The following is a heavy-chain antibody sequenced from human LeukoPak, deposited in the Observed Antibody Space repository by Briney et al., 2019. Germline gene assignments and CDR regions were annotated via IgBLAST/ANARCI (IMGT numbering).Heavy chain of an antibody. D-gene: IGHD3-22*01. CDR1: GFTFSSYW. CDR3: AADSTAYYYAF. V-gene: IGHV3-7*01. CDR2: IKQDGSEK. Sequence: GGSLRLSCAASGFTFSSYWMSWVRQAPGKGLEWVANIKQDGSEKYYLDSVKGRFTISRDNAKNSLYLQVNSLRAEDTALYYCAADSTAYYYAFWGQGTLVTVSS. J-gene: IGHJ4*02.